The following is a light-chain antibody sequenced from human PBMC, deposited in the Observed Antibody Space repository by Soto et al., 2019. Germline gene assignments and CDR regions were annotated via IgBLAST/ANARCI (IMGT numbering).Light chain of an antibody. J-gene: IGLJ3*02. Sequence: QSALTQPASVSGSPGQSITISCTGSSSDVGAYNYVSWYRQYPGKAPQVIIYEVSDRPSGISNRFSGSKSGNTASLTISGLQAEEEADYYCSSYASDITHVFGGGTQLTVL. CDR3: SSYASDITHV. V-gene: IGLV2-14*01. CDR2: EVS. CDR1: SSDVGAYNY.